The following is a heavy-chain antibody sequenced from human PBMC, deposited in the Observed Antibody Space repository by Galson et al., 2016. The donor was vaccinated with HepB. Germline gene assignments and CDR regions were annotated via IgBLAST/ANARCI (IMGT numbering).Heavy chain of an antibody. CDR3: ARETHVGYYERSGLVAGLSLDI. Sequence: SVKVSCKVSGYTLTELSMHWVRQAPGKGLEWMGGFDPEDGETIYAQKFQGRVTMTEDTSTDTAYMELSSLRSDDTAVFYCARETHVGYYERSGLVAGLSLDIWGQGTLVIVSS. D-gene: IGHD3-22*01. V-gene: IGHV1-24*01. J-gene: IGHJ3*02. CDR1: GYTLTELS. CDR2: FDPEDGET.